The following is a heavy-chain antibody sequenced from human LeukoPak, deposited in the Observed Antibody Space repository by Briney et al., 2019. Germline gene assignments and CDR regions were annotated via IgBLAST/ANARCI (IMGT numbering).Heavy chain of an antibody. CDR2: INHSGST. Sequence: SETLSLTCAVYGGSFSGYYWSWIRQPPGKGLEWIGEINHSGSTNYNPSLKSRVTISVDTSKNQFSLKLSSVTAADTAVYYCARDIVATSYYYGMDVWGQGTTVTVSS. V-gene: IGHV4-34*01. CDR3: ARDIVATSYYYGMDV. CDR1: GGSFSGYY. J-gene: IGHJ6*02. D-gene: IGHD5-12*01.